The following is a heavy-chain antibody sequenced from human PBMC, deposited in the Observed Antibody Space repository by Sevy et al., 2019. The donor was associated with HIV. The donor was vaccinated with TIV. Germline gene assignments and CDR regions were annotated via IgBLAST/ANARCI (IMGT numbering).Heavy chain of an antibody. J-gene: IGHJ5*02. D-gene: IGHD6-13*01. V-gene: IGHV1-18*04. Sequence: ATVKVSCKASGYTFTNYGISWVRQAPRQGLERRGWINVFNGDTVYAQKVQGRVTVITDRSTSTAYMELRSLRSADTAVYYCAWGLYSSSWEAWFDPWGQGTLVTVSS. CDR1: GYTFTNYG. CDR2: INVFNGDT. CDR3: AWGLYSSSWEAWFDP.